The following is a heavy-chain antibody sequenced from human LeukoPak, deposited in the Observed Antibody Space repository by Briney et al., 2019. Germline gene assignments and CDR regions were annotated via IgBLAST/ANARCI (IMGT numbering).Heavy chain of an antibody. CDR1: GGSVSSGSYY. Sequence: SEALSLTCTVSGGSVSSGSYYWSWIRQPPGKGLEWIGYIYYSGSTNYNPSLKSRVTISVDTSKNQFSLKLSSVTAADTAVYYCARHIVVVPAAHYYFDHWGQGTLVTVSS. D-gene: IGHD2-2*01. CDR3: ARHIVVVPAAHYYFDH. V-gene: IGHV4-61*01. CDR2: IYYSGST. J-gene: IGHJ4*02.